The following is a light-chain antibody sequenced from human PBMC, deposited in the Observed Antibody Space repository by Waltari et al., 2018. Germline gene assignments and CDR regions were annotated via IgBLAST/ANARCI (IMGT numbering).Light chain of an antibody. Sequence: NFMLTQPHSVSESPGKTVTISCTRNSGDIVGDYVQWYQQRPGSAPTTVIYEDDQRPSVVPDRFSGSIDTSNAASLTISRLRTEDEAYYYCQSYDNNIVLFGGGTKLTVL. CDR1: SGDIVGDY. V-gene: IGLV6-57*03. J-gene: IGLJ2*01. CDR3: QSYDNNIVL. CDR2: EDD.